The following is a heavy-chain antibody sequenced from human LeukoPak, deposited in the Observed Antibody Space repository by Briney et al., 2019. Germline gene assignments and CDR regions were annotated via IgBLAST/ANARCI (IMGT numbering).Heavy chain of an antibody. CDR1: GFTFSSYS. CDR2: IGSSSSYI. Sequence: PGGSLRLSCAASGFTFSSYSMNWVRQAPGKGLEWVSSIGSSSSYIYYADSVKGRFTISRDNAKNSLYLQMNSLRAEDTAVYYCAREEGYCSSTSCYTSYAFDIWGQGTMVTVSS. V-gene: IGHV3-21*01. J-gene: IGHJ3*02. D-gene: IGHD2-2*02. CDR3: AREEGYCSSTSCYTSYAFDI.